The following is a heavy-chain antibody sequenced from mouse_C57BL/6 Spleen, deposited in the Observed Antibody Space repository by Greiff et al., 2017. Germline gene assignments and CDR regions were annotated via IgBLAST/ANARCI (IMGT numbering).Heavy chain of an antibody. CDR2: IYPGSGSN. J-gene: IGHJ4*01. Sequence: QVQLQQPGAELVKPGASVKMSCKASGYTFTSYWITWVKQRPGQGLEWIGDIYPGSGSNNYNEKFKSKATLTVDTSSSTAYMQLSSLTSENSAVYYCARTAAQATEYPYYYAMDYWGQGTSVTVSS. CDR1: GYTFTSYW. V-gene: IGHV1-55*01. CDR3: ARTAAQATEYPYYYAMDY. D-gene: IGHD3-2*02.